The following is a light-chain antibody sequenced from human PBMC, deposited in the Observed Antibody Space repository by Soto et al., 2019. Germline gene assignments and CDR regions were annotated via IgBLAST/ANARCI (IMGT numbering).Light chain of an antibody. J-gene: IGKJ2*01. Sequence: EVVLTQSPGTLSLSPGERATLSCRASQSVSNNYLAWYQQKPGQSPKLLIFGSSDRATGIPDRFSGSGSGKDFTLTISSLEPEDFAVYYCQQYGSSPPYTFGQGPKLEIK. CDR3: QQYGSSPPYT. CDR2: GSS. CDR1: QSVSNNY. V-gene: IGKV3-20*01.